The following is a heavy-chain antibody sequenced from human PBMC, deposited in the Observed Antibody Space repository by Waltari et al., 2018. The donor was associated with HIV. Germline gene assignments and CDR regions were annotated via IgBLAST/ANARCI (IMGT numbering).Heavy chain of an antibody. Sequence: GGGRVKPGETLTLACSGSGFTFKPYGLTWLRQAPGRGLEWISSISDNSDFTHYADSIKGRFTVSRDNTRNSLYLEMSGLRDEDTALYYCAAFLCGEDCRDGFDVWGQGAMLIVSS. CDR1: GFTFKPYG. J-gene: IGHJ3*01. D-gene: IGHD3-10*02. CDR2: ISDNSDFT. V-gene: IGHV3-21*04. CDR3: AAFLCGEDCRDGFDV.